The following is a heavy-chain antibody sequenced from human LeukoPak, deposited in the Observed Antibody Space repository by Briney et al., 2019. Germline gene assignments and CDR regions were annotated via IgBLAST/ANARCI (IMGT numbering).Heavy chain of an antibody. V-gene: IGHV1-2*02. Sequence: GASVKVSCKASGYTFTSYFMHWVRQAPGQGLEYMGWISPRSGDTYYAQKFQGGVTMTTDTSIRTAYMELTRLTSDDTAVYYCTILNSDRVWGQGTLVTVSS. J-gene: IGHJ4*02. CDR2: ISPRSGDT. CDR3: TILNSDRV. D-gene: IGHD4-23*01. CDR1: GYTFTSYF.